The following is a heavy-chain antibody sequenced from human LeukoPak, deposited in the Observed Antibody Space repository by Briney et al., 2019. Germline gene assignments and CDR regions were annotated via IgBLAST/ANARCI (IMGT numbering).Heavy chain of an antibody. Sequence: SETLSLTCTVSGGSINNYFWSWIRQPAGQGVERIGRIYTNGDTRYNPSLKSRVTLSVDTSKNQLSLKLMSMTAADTAVYYCARAAAAAGGQYFDYWGQGALVTVSS. CDR2: IYTNGDT. V-gene: IGHV4-4*07. CDR1: GGSINNYF. J-gene: IGHJ4*02. CDR3: ARAAAAAGGQYFDY. D-gene: IGHD6-13*01.